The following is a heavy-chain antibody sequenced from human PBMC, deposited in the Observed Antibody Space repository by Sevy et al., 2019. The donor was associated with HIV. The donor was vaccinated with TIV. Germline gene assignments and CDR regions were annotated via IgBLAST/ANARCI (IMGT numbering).Heavy chain of an antibody. CDR2: IIPVLGTV. V-gene: IGHV1-69*13. Sequence: ASVKVSCKASGGIFRTNAFSWVRQAPGQGLEWMGGIIPVLGTVNYARMFQSRVTITADESTKTVYMELSSLRSEDTAVYYCARGGGNGWYYFDYWGQETLVTVSS. J-gene: IGHJ4*02. CDR3: ARGGGNGWYYFDY. CDR1: GGIFRTNA. D-gene: IGHD6-19*01.